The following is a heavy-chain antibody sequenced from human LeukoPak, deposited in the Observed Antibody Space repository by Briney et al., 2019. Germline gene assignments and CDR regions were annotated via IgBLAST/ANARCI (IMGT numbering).Heavy chain of an antibody. Sequence: SETLSLTCTVSGGSISSYYWSWIRQPAGKGLEWIGRIYSSGSTYYNPSLKSRVTMSVDTSKNQFSLKLSSVTAADTAVYHCAREVWFGELLLFDYWGQGTLVTVSS. V-gene: IGHV4-4*07. CDR1: GGSISSYY. CDR2: IYSSGST. CDR3: AREVWFGELLLFDY. J-gene: IGHJ4*02. D-gene: IGHD3-10*01.